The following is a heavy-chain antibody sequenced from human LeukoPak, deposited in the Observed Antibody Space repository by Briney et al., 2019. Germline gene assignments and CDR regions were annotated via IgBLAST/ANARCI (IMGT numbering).Heavy chain of an antibody. J-gene: IGHJ2*01. CDR3: ARDTGPYSSGWYGEWYFDL. CDR1: GGSVSSYF. D-gene: IGHD6-19*01. CDR2: IYYSGST. V-gene: IGHV4-59*02. Sequence: PSETLSLTCTVSGGSVSSYFWSWIRQPAGKGLEWIGYIYYSGSTNYNPSLKSRVTISVDTSKNQFSLKLSSVTAADTAVYYCARDTGPYSSGWYGEWYFDLWGRGTLVTVSS.